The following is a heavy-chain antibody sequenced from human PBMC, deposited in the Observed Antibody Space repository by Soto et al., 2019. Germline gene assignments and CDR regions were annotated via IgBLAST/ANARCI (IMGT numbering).Heavy chain of an antibody. V-gene: IGHV3-21*01. Sequence: PGGTLRLSCAASGFSVATYNMNWVRQPPPQGLEWVSSITTSTSSNVYYADSVKGRFTISRDSAKNSLYLQMNSLRAEDTALYFCALYDAFYFCYRGQGTLVSVSS. J-gene: IGHJ4*02. CDR1: GFSVATYN. D-gene: IGHD2-8*01. CDR3: ALYDAFYFCY. CDR2: ITTSTSSNV.